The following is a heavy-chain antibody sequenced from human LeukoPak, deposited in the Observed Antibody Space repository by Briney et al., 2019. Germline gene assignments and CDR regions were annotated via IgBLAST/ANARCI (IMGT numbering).Heavy chain of an antibody. CDR3: ARLPGATSNVDY. J-gene: IGHJ4*02. D-gene: IGHD1-26*01. CDR2: IYYSGST. CDR1: GGSTSSYF. V-gene: IGHV4-59*08. Sequence: NSSGTLSLTCTVSGGSTSSYFWSWIRQPPGKGLEWIGYIYYSGSTNYNPSLKSRVTISVDTSKNQFSLKLSSVTAADTAVYYCARLPGATSNVDYWGQGTLVTVSS.